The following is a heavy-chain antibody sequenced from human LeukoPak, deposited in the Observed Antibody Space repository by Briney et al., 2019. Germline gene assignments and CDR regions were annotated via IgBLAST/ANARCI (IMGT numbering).Heavy chain of an antibody. CDR2: IYYSGST. CDR1: GGSISSSSYY. Sequence: SETLSLSCTVSGGSISSSSYYWGWIRQPPGKGLEWIGSIYYSGSTYYNPSLKSRVTISVDTSKNQFSLKLSSVTDAEAEETSWENRVAEDRARHMDVWGKGTTVTVSS. CDR3: ENRVAEDRARHMDV. D-gene: IGHD1-14*01. J-gene: IGHJ6*03. V-gene: IGHV4-39*01.